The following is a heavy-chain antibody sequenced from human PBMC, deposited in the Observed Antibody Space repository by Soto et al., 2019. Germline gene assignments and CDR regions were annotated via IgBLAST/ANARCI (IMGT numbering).Heavy chain of an antibody. CDR1: GGSISSYY. Sequence: NPSETLSLTCTVSGGSISSYYWSWIRQPPGKGLEWIGYIYYSGSTNYNPSLKSRVTISVDTSKNQFSLKLSSVTAADTAVYYCAREIAVAGGYDFYYYYYSMDVWGQGTTVTVSS. CDR3: AREIAVAGGYDFYYYYYSMDV. D-gene: IGHD6-19*01. CDR2: IYYSGST. J-gene: IGHJ6*02. V-gene: IGHV4-59*01.